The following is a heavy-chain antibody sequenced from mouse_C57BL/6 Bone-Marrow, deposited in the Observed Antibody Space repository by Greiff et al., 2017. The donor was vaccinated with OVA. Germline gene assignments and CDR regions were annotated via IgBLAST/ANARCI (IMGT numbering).Heavy chain of an antibody. Sequence: EVKVEESGGGLVQPGGSMKLSCVASGFTFSNYWMNWVRQSPEKGLEWVAQIRLKSDNYATHYAESVKGRFTISRDDSKSSVYLQMNNLRAEDTGIYYCTGRDDFHAMDYWGQGTSVTVSS. V-gene: IGHV6-3*01. CDR3: TGRDDFHAMDY. CDR1: GFTFSNYW. CDR2: IRLKSDNYAT. D-gene: IGHD2-4*01. J-gene: IGHJ4*01.